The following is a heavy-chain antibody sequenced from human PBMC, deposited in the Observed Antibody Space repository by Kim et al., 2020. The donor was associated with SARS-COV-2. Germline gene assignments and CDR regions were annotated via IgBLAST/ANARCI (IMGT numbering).Heavy chain of an antibody. J-gene: IGHJ4*02. D-gene: IGHD5-12*01. CDR3: ARGGAVWLQSYYLDY. CDR1: GFTVSSNY. CDR2: IYSGGST. Sequence: GGSLRLSCAASGFTVSSNYMSWVRQAPGKGLEWVSVIYSGGSTYYADSVKGRFTISRHNSKNTLYLQMNSLSAEDTAVYYCARGGAVWLQSYYLDYWGQGTLVTVSS. V-gene: IGHV3-53*04.